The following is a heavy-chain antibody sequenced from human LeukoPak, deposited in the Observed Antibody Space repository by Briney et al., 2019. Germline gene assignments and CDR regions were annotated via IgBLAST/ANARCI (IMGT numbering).Heavy chain of an antibody. V-gene: IGHV1-2*02. Sequence: GASVKVSCKASGYTFTGYYMHWVRQAPGQGLEWMGWINPNSGGTNYAQKFQGRVTMTRDTSISTAYMELSRLRSDDTAVYYCAREWRLTQDKIVGAWEAFDIWGQGTMVTVSS. J-gene: IGHJ3*02. CDR1: GYTFTGYY. CDR3: AREWRLTQDKIVGAWEAFDI. CDR2: INPNSGGT. D-gene: IGHD1-26*01.